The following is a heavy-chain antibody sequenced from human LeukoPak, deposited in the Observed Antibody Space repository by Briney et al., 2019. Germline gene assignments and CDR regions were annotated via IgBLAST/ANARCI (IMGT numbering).Heavy chain of an antibody. D-gene: IGHD3-22*01. Sequence: SETLSLTCAVYGRSFSGYYWSWIRQPPGKGLEWIGEINHSGSTNYNPSLKSRVTISVDTSKNQFSLKLSSVTAADTAVYYCAREGLYYYDWLEPQEKYYFDYWGQGTLVTVSS. CDR3: AREGLYYYDWLEPQEKYYFDY. J-gene: IGHJ4*02. V-gene: IGHV4-34*01. CDR1: GRSFSGYY. CDR2: INHSGST.